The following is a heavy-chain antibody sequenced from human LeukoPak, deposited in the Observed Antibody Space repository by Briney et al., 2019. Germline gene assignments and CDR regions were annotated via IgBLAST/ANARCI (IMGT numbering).Heavy chain of an antibody. Sequence: GGSLRLSCAASGFTFRTYAMSWVRQAPGKGLEWVSAVRGSGSDTYYADSVKGQFTISRDNSKNTLYLQMNSLRAEDTAIYYCAKTSRVNSAYDSPFDYWGQGTLVTVSS. CDR1: GFTFRTYA. D-gene: IGHD5-12*01. J-gene: IGHJ4*02. V-gene: IGHV3-23*01. CDR3: AKTSRVNSAYDSPFDY. CDR2: VRGSGSDT.